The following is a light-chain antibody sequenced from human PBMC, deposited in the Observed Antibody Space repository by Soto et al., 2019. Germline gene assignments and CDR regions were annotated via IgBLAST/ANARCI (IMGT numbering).Light chain of an antibody. CDR2: EDT. CDR1: SSDVGGSKV. J-gene: IGLJ1*01. V-gene: IGLV2-14*02. CDR3: TSYTSSITYV. Sequence: QSALTQPASVSGSPGQSITISCTGPSSDVGGSKVVSWYQHHPGKAPKLIIYEDTKRPSGVSTRFSGSKSGNTASLTISGLQAEDEADYYCTSYTSSITYVFGTGTKLTVL.